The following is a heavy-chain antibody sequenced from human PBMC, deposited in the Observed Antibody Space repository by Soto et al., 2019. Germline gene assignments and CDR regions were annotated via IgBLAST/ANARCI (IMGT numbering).Heavy chain of an antibody. CDR3: ARKPYSHYYGMDV. CDR2: IIPYNDNT. V-gene: IGHV1-18*01. J-gene: IGHJ6*02. Sequence: ASVKVSCKASGYIFSDYGINWVRLAPGQGLEWMGWIIPYNDNTKYAENFQGRVTLTTDTSTNTVHMELRSLTPDDTGVYFCARKPYSHYYGMDVWGQETSVTVSS. D-gene: IGHD2-21*01. CDR1: GYIFSDYG.